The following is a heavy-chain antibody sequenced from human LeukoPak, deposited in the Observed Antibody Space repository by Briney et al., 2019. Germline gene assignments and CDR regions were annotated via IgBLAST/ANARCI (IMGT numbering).Heavy chain of an antibody. CDR1: GFTFSSYS. V-gene: IGHV3-21*01. D-gene: IGHD6-19*01. J-gene: IGHJ6*03. Sequence: GGSLRLSCAASGFTFSSYSMNWVRQAPGNGLEWVSSISTSSYISYANSVKGRFTISRDNAKTALYLQMNSLRAEDTAVYYCARAPLAVAGYFYYYMDVWGKGTTVTVSS. CDR2: ISTSSYI. CDR3: ARAPLAVAGYFYYYMDV.